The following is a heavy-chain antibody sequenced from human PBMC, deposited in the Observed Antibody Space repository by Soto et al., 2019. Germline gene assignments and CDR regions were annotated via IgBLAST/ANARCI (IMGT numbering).Heavy chain of an antibody. V-gene: IGHV3-23*01. Sequence: EVQLLESGGGLVQPEGSLRLSCAASGFTFTSYAMGWVRQAPGKGLEWVSVISSGGSTYYADSVRGRFTISRDNSKDTLSLQMNSLRVEDTAVYYCAKRRGAGGHFDYWGQGALVTVSS. D-gene: IGHD2-15*01. CDR3: AKRRGAGGHFDY. CDR2: ISSGGST. CDR1: GFTFTSYA. J-gene: IGHJ4*02.